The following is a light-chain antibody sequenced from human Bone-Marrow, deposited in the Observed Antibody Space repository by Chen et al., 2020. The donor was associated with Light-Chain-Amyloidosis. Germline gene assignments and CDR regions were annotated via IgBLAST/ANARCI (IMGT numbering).Light chain of an antibody. CDR3: YSTDSSGNLLV. V-gene: IGLV3-10*01. CDR2: EDS. J-gene: IGLJ2*01. Sequence: SYDLPQPPSVSVSPGQTARFHCSRGALPKKYAYWYQQKSGQAPVLVIYEDSKRPSGIPERFSGSSSGTMATLTISGAQVEDEADYYCYSTDSSGNLLVFGGGTKLTVL. CDR1: ALPKKY.